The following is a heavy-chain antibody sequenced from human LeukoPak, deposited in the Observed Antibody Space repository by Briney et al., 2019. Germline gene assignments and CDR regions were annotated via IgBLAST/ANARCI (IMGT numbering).Heavy chain of an antibody. CDR3: VRGHNAFDY. D-gene: IGHD1-1*01. V-gene: IGHV3-74*01. CDR2: INSDGDIT. J-gene: IGHJ4*02. CDR1: GFASINSW. Sequence: PGGSLRLSCSASGFASINSWMHWVRQAPGKGMVWVSRINSDGDITNYANSVKGRFTLYRDNAKNTLYLQMDSLRAEDTVVIFCVRGHNAFDYWGQRTLVTVSS.